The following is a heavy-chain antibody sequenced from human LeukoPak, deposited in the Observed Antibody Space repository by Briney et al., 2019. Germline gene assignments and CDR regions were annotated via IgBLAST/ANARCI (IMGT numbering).Heavy chain of an antibody. Sequence: ASVKVSCKASGYTFTTYDVTWVRQAPGQGLECMGWINPYNGNTDSAQNFQGRVTMTTDTSTSTAYMELRSLRSDDTAVYYCARVSKAGGSGWTYYFDYWGQGTLVTVSS. CDR3: ARVSKAGGSGWTYYFDY. CDR2: INPYNGNT. D-gene: IGHD6-19*01. CDR1: GYTFTTYD. V-gene: IGHV1-18*01. J-gene: IGHJ4*02.